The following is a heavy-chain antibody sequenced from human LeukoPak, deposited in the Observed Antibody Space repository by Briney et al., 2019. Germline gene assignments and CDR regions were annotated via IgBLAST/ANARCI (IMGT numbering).Heavy chain of an antibody. CDR2: IRQDGSEK. D-gene: IGHD3-10*01. CDR1: GFTFSSYW. CDR3: ARVGSKGFDY. J-gene: IGHJ4*02. Sequence: GGSRRLSSAASGFTFSSYWMSWVRQAPGKGLEWVANIRQDGSEKYYVDSVKGRFTISRDNAKNSLYLQMNSLRAEDTAVYYCARVGSKGFDYWGQGTLVTVSS. V-gene: IGHV3-7*03.